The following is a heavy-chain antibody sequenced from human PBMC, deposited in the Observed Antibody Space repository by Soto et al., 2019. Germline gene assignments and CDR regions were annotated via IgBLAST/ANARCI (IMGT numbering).Heavy chain of an antibody. CDR2: INPSGGST. V-gene: IGHV1-46*03. J-gene: IGHJ4*02. D-gene: IGHD2-21*01. CDR3: AKGNGENGLFSAY. Sequence: QGLEWMGIINPSGGSTSYAQKFQGRVTMTRDTSTSTVYMELSSLRSEDTAVYYCAKGNGENGLFSAYRGQRSLV.